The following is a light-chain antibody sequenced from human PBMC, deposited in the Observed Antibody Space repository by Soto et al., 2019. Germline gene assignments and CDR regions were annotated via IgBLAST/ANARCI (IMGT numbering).Light chain of an antibody. CDR2: SND. CDR3: SSWDGSLNGPV. V-gene: IGLV1-44*01. CDR1: ISNIGTNT. Sequence: QSALTQAPSASETPGQRITISCSGGISNIGTNTVNWYQQLPGTAPKLLIFSNDRRPSGVPDRFSGSKSGTSASLAISGLQSEDEADYYCSSWDGSLNGPVFGGGTKLTVL. J-gene: IGLJ2*01.